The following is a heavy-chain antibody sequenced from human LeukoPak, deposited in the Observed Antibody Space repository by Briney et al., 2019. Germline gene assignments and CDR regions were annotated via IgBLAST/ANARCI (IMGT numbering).Heavy chain of an antibody. V-gene: IGHV1-8*03. J-gene: IGHJ5*02. Sequence: ASVKVSCKASGYTFTSYDINWVRQATGQGLEWMGWMNPNSGNTGHAQKFQGRVTITRNTSISTAYMELSSLGSEDTAVYYCARGGYSYGLGGFDPWGQGTLVTVSS. D-gene: IGHD5-18*01. CDR1: GYTFTSYD. CDR2: MNPNSGNT. CDR3: ARGGYSYGLGGFDP.